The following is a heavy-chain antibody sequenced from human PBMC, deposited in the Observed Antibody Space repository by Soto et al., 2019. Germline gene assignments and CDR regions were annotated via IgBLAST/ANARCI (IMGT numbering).Heavy chain of an antibody. V-gene: IGHV3-23*01. CDR2: ISGSGGST. J-gene: IGHJ6*02. CDR1: GFTFSSYA. Sequence: GGSLRLSCAASGFTFSSYAMSWVRQAPGKGLEWVSAISGSGGSTYYADSVKGRFTISRDNSKNTLYLQMNSLRAEDTAVYYCAKAVPDFWSGYHSPIYYSGMDVWGQGTTVTVSS. D-gene: IGHD3-3*01. CDR3: AKAVPDFWSGYHSPIYYSGMDV.